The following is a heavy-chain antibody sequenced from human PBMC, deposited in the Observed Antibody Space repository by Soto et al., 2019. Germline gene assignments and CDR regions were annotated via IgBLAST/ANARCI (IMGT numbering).Heavy chain of an antibody. J-gene: IGHJ3*02. D-gene: IGHD3-22*01. CDR1: AFTLSSYW. CDR3: ARDYEFGFDI. Sequence: EVQLVESGGGLVQPGGSLRLSCEASAFTLSSYWMSWVRQAPGKGLEWVANIKPDGSEKYYVDSVKGRFIISRDNTKNSLYLQMSTLRPEDTAIYYCARDYEFGFDIWGQGTLVTVSS. V-gene: IGHV3-7*01. CDR2: IKPDGSEK.